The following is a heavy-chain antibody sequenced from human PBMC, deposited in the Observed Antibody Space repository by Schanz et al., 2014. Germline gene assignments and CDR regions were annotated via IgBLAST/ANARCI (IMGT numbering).Heavy chain of an antibody. CDR3: ARDRRVFDRDDLYYFDS. Sequence: QIQLVQSGPEVKKPGATVKVSCKASGYIFINSGISWVRQAPGQGLEWMGWISVYNHNKEYDQKFQGRVTMTTDTSTSAADMALTDRRSDDAAVYYCARDRRVFDRDDLYYFDSWGQGTLVTVSS. J-gene: IGHJ4*02. V-gene: IGHV1-18*01. CDR1: GYIFINSG. D-gene: IGHD3-16*02. CDR2: ISVYNHNK.